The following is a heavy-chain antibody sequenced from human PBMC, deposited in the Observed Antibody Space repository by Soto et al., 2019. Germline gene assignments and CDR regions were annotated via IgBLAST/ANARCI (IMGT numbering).Heavy chain of an antibody. CDR2: IYRYDDDKA. Sequence: EVQVVESGGGSVQPGGSLRLACEASGFTVSDNDMNWVRQAPGRGLEWVALIYRYDDDKAYYTESVKGRFTISRDTSTNTVFLQMNSLRAEDTAIYYCARDRDFFWGSLDSWGQGTLVTVSS. J-gene: IGHJ4*02. D-gene: IGHD3-16*01. V-gene: IGHV3-66*01. CDR1: GFTVSDND. CDR3: ARDRDFFWGSLDS.